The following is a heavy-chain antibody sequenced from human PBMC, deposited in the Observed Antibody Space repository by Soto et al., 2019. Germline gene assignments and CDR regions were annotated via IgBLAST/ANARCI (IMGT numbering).Heavy chain of an antibody. J-gene: IGHJ4*02. CDR1: GFTFRSNW. Sequence: XVSLRLSCAASGFTFRSNWMSWVRQAPGKGLEWVANIKQDGSEKYYVDSVKGRFTISRDNAKNSLYLQMNSLRAEDTAVYYCATSGGGWLQPPVWGQGTLVTVS. CDR3: ATSGGGWLQPPV. D-gene: IGHD5-12*01. V-gene: IGHV3-7*03. CDR2: IKQDGSEK.